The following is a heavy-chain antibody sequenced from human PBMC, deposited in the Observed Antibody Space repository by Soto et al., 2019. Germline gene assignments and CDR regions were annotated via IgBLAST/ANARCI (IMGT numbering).Heavy chain of an antibody. J-gene: IGHJ5*02. Sequence: ASGKGSCKVSGYTLTELSMHWVRQAPGKGLEWMGGFDPEDGETIYAQKFQGRVTMTEDTSTDTAYMELSSLRSEDTAVYYCATVDDYDFWSGRFVWIDPWGQGTLVTVSS. V-gene: IGHV1-24*01. CDR3: ATVDDYDFWSGRFVWIDP. D-gene: IGHD3-3*01. CDR2: FDPEDGET. CDR1: GYTLTELS.